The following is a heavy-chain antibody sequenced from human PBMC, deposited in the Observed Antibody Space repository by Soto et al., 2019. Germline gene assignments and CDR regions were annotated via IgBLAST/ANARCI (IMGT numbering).Heavy chain of an antibody. CDR3: ASGAVAGFDY. Sequence: QVHLQESGPGLVKPSQTLSLTCTVSGGSISSGGYFWSWIRQHPGKGLEWLGYIYHSGSTYYNPSPQGRASISVDTSKNHFSLKLTSVTAADTAVYYCASGAVAGFDYWGQGILVTVSS. CDR1: GGSISSGGYF. V-gene: IGHV4-31*03. D-gene: IGHD6-19*01. J-gene: IGHJ4*02. CDR2: IYHSGST.